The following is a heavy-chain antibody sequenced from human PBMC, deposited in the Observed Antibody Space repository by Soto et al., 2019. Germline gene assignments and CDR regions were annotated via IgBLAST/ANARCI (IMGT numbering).Heavy chain of an antibody. CDR2: ISYSGST. V-gene: IGHV4-31*03. CDR3: ARVGYCSGGSCHNYYYYGMDV. CDR1: GGSISSGGYY. J-gene: IGHJ6*02. Sequence: QVQLQESGPGLVKPSQTLSLTCTVSGGSISSGGYYWSWIRQHPGKGLEWSGYISYSGSTDYNPSLKSRVTISVDTSKNQFSLKLSSVTDADTAVYYCARVGYCSGGSCHNYYYYGMDVWGQGTTVTVSS. D-gene: IGHD2-15*01.